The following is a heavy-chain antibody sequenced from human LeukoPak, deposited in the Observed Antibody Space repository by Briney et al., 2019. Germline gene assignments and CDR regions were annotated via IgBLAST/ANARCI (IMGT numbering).Heavy chain of an antibody. CDR3: ARRGYSYGTGYFDY. CDR2: INPNSGGT. CDR1: GYTFTGYY. Sequence: GASMKVSCKASGYTFTGYYMHWVRQAPGQGLEWMGWINPNSGGTNYAQKFQGRVTMTRDTSISTAYMELSRLRSDDTAVYYCARRGYSYGTGYFDYWGQGTLVTVSS. V-gene: IGHV1-2*02. J-gene: IGHJ4*02. D-gene: IGHD5-18*01.